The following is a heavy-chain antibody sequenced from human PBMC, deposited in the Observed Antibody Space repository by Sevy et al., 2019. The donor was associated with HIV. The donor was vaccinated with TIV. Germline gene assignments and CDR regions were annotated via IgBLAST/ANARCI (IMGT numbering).Heavy chain of an antibody. Sequence: GGSLRLSCAASGFTFSDYWMSWVRQAPGKGLEWVANIKQDGSQKYFVDSVKSRFTISRDNAKNSLYLQMDNLRAEDTAVYYCARKVGDMWGQGTMVTVS. CDR1: GFTFSDYW. CDR2: IKQDGSQK. J-gene: IGHJ3*01. V-gene: IGHV3-7*01. D-gene: IGHD1-26*01. CDR3: ARKVGDM.